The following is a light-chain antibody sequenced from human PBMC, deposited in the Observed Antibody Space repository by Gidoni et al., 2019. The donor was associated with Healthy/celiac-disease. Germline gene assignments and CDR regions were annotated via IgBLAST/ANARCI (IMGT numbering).Light chain of an antibody. CDR2: HAS. V-gene: IGKV1-13*02. CDR3: HHSNSYPQT. J-gene: IGKJ1*01. CDR1: QGINSA. Sequence: AIQLTQSPSPLSASVGDRVTITCRASQGINSALAWYQQKPGKAPDLLIYHASTLESGVPSRFSGSGAGTDFTLTIISLQPEDFATYYCHHSNSYPQTFGQGTKVEIK.